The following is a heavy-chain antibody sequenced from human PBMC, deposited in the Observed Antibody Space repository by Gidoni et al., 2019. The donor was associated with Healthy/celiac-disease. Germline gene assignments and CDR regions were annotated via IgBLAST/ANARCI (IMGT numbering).Heavy chain of an antibody. CDR2: IRSKAYGGTT. J-gene: IGHJ4*02. D-gene: IGHD3-22*01. V-gene: IGHV3-49*04. CDR3: TRERITMIVVVTNYFDY. CDR1: GFTFGDYA. Sequence: EVQLVESGGGLVQPGRSLRLSCTASGFTFGDYAMSWVRQAPGKGLEWVGFIRSKAYGGTTEYAASVKGRFTISRDDSKSIAYLQMNSLKTEDTAVYYCTRERITMIVVVTNYFDYWGQGTLVTVSS.